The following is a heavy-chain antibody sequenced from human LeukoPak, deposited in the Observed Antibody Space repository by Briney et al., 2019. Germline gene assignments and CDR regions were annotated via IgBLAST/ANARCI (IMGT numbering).Heavy chain of an antibody. CDR3: AKPRGHYYDSSGYLYFDY. CDR1: GFTFSSYA. Sequence: GGSLRLSCAASGFTFSSYAMSWVRQAPGKGLEWVSAISGSGGSTYYADSVKGRFNISRDNSKNTLYLQMNSLRAEDTAVYYCAKPRGHYYDSSGYLYFDYWGQGTLVTVSS. V-gene: IGHV3-23*01. J-gene: IGHJ4*02. D-gene: IGHD3-22*01. CDR2: ISGSGGST.